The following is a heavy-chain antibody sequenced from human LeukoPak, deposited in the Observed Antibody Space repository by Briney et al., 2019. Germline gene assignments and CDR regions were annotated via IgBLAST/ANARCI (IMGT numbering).Heavy chain of an antibody. CDR1: GYTFTSYG. D-gene: IGHD3-9*01. Sequence: GASVKVSCKASGYTFTSYGISWVRQAPGQGLEWMGWISAYNGNTNYAQKLQGRVTMTTDTSTSTAYMELRSLRSDDTAVYYCAAGWLSSYYYGMDVWGRGTTVTVSS. CDR2: ISAYNGNT. V-gene: IGHV1-18*01. J-gene: IGHJ6*02. CDR3: AAGWLSSYYYGMDV.